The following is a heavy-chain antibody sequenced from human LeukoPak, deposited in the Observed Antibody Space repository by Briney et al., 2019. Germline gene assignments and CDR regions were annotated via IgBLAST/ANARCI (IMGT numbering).Heavy chain of an antibody. Sequence: GGSLRLSCAASGFTFSSYAMSWVRQAPGKGLAWLSAISGSGGRTFYADSVKGRFTISRDNSKNTLYLQMNSLRAEDTAVDYYAKSRYGNYYYSYGMDVWGRGAPGTVSS. D-gene: IGHD4-11*01. CDR3: AKSRYGNYYYSYGMDV. V-gene: IGHV3-23*01. CDR2: ISGSGGRT. CDR1: GFTFSSYA. J-gene: IGHJ6*02.